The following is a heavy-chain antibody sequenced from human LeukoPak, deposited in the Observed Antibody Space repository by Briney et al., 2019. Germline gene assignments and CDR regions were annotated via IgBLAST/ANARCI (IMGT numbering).Heavy chain of an antibody. Sequence: ASVKVSGKVSGHSLSELSMHWGRQAPGKGLEWMGGFDPEDGEAVYAQKFQGRVTMTEDTSTDTSYMELNSLKSEDTAVYYCAAGGVYDLLDNWGQGTLVTVSS. CDR1: GHSLSELS. V-gene: IGHV1-24*01. CDR2: FDPEDGEA. D-gene: IGHD2-8*01. CDR3: AAGGVYDLLDN. J-gene: IGHJ4*02.